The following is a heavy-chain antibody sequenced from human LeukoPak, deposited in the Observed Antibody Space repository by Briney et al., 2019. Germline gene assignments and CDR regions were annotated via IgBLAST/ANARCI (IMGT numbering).Heavy chain of an antibody. V-gene: IGHV4-34*01. D-gene: IGHD6-13*01. Sequence: SETLSLTCAVSGGSFSGYYWSWIRQPQGKGLEWIGEINHSGSTNYNPSLKSRVTISVDTSKNQFSLKLSSVTAADTAVYYCASGRAAAGVSGADYWGQGTLVTVSS. CDR1: GGSFSGYY. CDR3: ASGRAAAGVSGADY. J-gene: IGHJ4*02. CDR2: INHSGST.